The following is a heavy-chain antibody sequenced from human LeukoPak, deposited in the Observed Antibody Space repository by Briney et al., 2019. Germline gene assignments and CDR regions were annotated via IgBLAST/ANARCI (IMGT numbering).Heavy chain of an antibody. CDR2: MNPNSGNT. Sequence: ASVKVSCKASGYTFTSYDINWVRQATGQGLEWMGWMNPNSGNTGYAQKFQGRVTITRNTSISTAYMELSSLRSEDTAVYYCARGPAAGRSYYYYYMDVWGKGTTVTVSS. CDR3: ARGPAAGRSYYYYYMDV. V-gene: IGHV1-8*03. CDR1: GYTFTSYD. D-gene: IGHD6-13*01. J-gene: IGHJ6*03.